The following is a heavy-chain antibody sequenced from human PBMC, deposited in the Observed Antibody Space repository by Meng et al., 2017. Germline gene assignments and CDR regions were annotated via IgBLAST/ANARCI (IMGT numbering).Heavy chain of an antibody. CDR1: GDSVSSNSAA. CDR2: AYYRSKWYH. J-gene: IGHJ4*02. Sequence: QLQQSGPGLGKPARTSSLSGALSGDSVSSNSAAWNWIRQSPSRGLEWLGRAYYRSKWYHDYAESVKSRISIDPDTSKNQFSLQLRSVTPEDSAVYYCARGSYSFDSWGQRTLVTVSS. V-gene: IGHV6-1*01. CDR3: ARGSYSFDS. D-gene: IGHD1-26*01.